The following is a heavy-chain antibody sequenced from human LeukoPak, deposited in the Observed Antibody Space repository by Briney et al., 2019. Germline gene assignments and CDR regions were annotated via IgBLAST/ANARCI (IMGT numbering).Heavy chain of an antibody. V-gene: IGHV1-69*13. Sequence: SVKVSCKASGGTFSSYAISWVRQAPGQGLEWMGGIIPIFGTANYAQKFQGRVTITADESTSTAYMELSSLRSEDTAVYYCARRMVRGVTMEGAFDYWGQGTLVTVSS. CDR2: IIPIFGTA. CDR1: GGTFSSYA. CDR3: ARRMVRGVTMEGAFDY. J-gene: IGHJ4*02. D-gene: IGHD3-10*01.